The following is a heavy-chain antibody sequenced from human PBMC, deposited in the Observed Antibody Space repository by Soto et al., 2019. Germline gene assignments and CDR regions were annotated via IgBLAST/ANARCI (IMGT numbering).Heavy chain of an antibody. Sequence: QAQLVQSGAAVKKPGASGKGSCKASGYTFTNYAVHWLRQAPGQGLAWMGWRNAGNGDTKYSPTFQRRVTCSRDTSASIAYMELSGLRSEDTAVYYCARQGIPYNSVSGDYSFYYYDSRDVWGNGTTVTVSS. J-gene: IGHJ6*03. CDR3: ARQGIPYNSVSGDYSFYYYDSRDV. CDR2: RNAGNGDT. V-gene: IGHV1-3*01. D-gene: IGHD3-10*01. CDR1: GYTFTNYA.